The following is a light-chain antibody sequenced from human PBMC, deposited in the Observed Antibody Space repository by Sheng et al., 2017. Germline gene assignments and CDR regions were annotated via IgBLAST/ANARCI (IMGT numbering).Light chain of an antibody. CDR1: SSNIGNTF. Sequence: QSVLTQPPSASGTPGQRVTISCSGSSSNIGNTFVYWYQKLPGAAPKLLIFANNNRPSGVPDRFSGSRSGTSASLAINGLQAEDEADYYCQSYDASLRGPYVFGTGTKVTVL. CDR2: ANN. J-gene: IGLJ1*01. CDR3: QSYDASLRGPYV. V-gene: IGLV1-47*02.